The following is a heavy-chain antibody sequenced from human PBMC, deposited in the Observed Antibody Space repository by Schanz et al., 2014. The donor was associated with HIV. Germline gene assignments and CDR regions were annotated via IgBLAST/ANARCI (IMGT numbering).Heavy chain of an antibody. CDR1: GGTFTNYA. D-gene: IGHD1-26*01. CDR2: IIPFFGTA. J-gene: IGHJ5*02. CDR3: AASMYNGSYGTHYYFDL. V-gene: IGHV1-69*12. Sequence: QVQLVQSGAEVKKPGSSVMVSCKTSGGTFTNYAISWVRQAPGQGLQWMGGIIPFFGTANYAQTLQGRLTITADESTGTAYMDLTSLRYEDTALYYCAASMYNGSYGTHYYFDLWGQGTLVTVAS.